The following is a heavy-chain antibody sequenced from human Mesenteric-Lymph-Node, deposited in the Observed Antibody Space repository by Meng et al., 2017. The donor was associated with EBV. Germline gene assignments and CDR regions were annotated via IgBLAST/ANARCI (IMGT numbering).Heavy chain of an antibody. D-gene: IGHD4-17*01. Sequence: QITLKQSVPTLEIPTQTLTLTCIFSGFTLSTSGVGVVWIRQTPAKALEWLPVNYWDDDQRYSPSLRNRLTISKDTSKNQVVLTMTNVDPVDTATYYCAHRDYDDHRDSLDYWGQGTLVTVSS. CDR1: GFTLSTSGVG. V-gene: IGHV2-5*02. J-gene: IGHJ4*02. CDR3: AHRDYDDHRDSLDY. CDR2: NYWDDDQ.